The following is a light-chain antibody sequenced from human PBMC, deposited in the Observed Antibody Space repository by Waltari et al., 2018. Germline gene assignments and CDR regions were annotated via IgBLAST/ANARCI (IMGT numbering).Light chain of an antibody. V-gene: IGLV6-57*01. CDR3: QSYNDSRRV. CDR1: RGSIADSH. Sequence: NFVLTQPHSASESPGKTVTPPCFRPRGSIADSHVHGYQHRPGSSPTTVIYEDDQRPSGVPDRFSGSVDSSSNSASLTISGLKTEDEADYYCQSYNDSRRVFGGGTKLTVL. J-gene: IGLJ3*02. CDR2: EDD.